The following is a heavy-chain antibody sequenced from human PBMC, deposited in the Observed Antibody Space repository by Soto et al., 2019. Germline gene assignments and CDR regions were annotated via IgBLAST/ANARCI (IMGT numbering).Heavy chain of an antibody. D-gene: IGHD3-10*01. CDR3: APWFGAFYY. V-gene: IGHV3-30*03. CDR1: GFTFSSYG. Sequence: QVQLVESGGGVVQPGRSLRLSCAASGFTFSSYGMHWVRQAPGKGLEWVAVISYDGSNKYYADSVKGRFTISRDNSKITLYLQMNSLRAEDTAVYYCAPWFGAFYYWGQGTLVTVSS. CDR2: ISYDGSNK. J-gene: IGHJ4*02.